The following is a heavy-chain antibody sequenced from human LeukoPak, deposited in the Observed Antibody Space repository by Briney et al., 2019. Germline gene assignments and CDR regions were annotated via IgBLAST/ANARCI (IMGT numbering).Heavy chain of an antibody. CDR3: ARDRVAGSFSYYGLDV. CDR2: IYHSGST. Sequence: SETLSLTCGVSGGSISSNNWWSWVRQPPGKGLEWIGEIYHSGSTNYNPSLKSRVSISVDNSKNQFSLKLSSVTAADTAVYYCARDRVAGSFSYYGLDVWGQGTTVTVSS. CDR1: GGSISSNNW. J-gene: IGHJ6*02. V-gene: IGHV4-4*02. D-gene: IGHD6-19*01.